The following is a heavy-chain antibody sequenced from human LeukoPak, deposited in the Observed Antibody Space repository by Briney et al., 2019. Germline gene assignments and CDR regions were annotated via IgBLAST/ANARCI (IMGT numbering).Heavy chain of an antibody. D-gene: IGHD3-22*01. CDR2: ISYDGSNK. Sequence: PGGSLRLSCAASGFTFSSYAMHWVRQAPGKGLEWVAVISYDGSNKYYADSVKGRFTISRDNAKNSLYLQMNSLRAEDTAVYYCASNHYYDSSGYYREHYYFDYWGQGTLVTVSS. V-gene: IGHV3-30-3*01. CDR3: ASNHYYDSSGYYREHYYFDY. J-gene: IGHJ4*02. CDR1: GFTFSSYA.